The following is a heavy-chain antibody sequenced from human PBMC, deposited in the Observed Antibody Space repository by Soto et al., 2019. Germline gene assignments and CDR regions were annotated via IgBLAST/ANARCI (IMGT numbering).Heavy chain of an antibody. J-gene: IGHJ4*02. D-gene: IGHD3-9*01. CDR2: ISSSGSTI. CDR3: ARVAVNFEWLHYFDY. V-gene: IGHV3-48*04. CDR1: GFTFSSYA. Sequence: ESGGGLVQPGGSLRLSCAASGFTFSSYAMSWVRQAPGKGLEWVSYISSSGSTIYYADSVKGRFTISRDNAKNSLYLQMNSLRAEDTAVYYCARVAVNFEWLHYFDYWGQGTLVTVSS.